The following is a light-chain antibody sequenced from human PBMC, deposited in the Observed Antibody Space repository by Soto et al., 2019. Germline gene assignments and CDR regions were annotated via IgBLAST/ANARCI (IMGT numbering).Light chain of an antibody. CDR2: DAS. Sequence: EIVLTQSPATLSLSPGERATLSCRASQSVRSYLAWYQQKPGQAPRLLIYDASNRATGFPARFSGSGSVTGFTLTISSLEPEDFAVYYCQQRSNWLWTFGQGTKVEIK. V-gene: IGKV3-11*01. CDR1: QSVRSY. CDR3: QQRSNWLWT. J-gene: IGKJ1*01.